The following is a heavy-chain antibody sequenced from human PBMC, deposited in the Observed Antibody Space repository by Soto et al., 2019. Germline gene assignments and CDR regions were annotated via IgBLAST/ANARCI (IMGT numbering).Heavy chain of an antibody. D-gene: IGHD6-25*01. V-gene: IGHV4-31*03. CDR1: GGSISSGGYY. CDR3: ARDGYSSGWTLGGDYYCGMDV. CDR2: IYYSGST. J-gene: IGHJ6*02. Sequence: QVQLQESGPGLVKPSQTLSLTCTVSGGSISSGGYYWSWIRQHPGKGLEWIGYIYYSGSTYYNPSLKSRVTISVDTSKNQFSLKLSSVTAADTAVYYCARDGYSSGWTLGGDYYCGMDVWGQGTTVTVSS.